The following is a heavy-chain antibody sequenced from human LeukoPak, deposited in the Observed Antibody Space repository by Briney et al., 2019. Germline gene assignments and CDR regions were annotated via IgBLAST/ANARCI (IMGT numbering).Heavy chain of an antibody. CDR3: TRHVSSGDSYGYNWFDP. Sequence: GESLKISCKGSGYRFTNFWIGWVRQMPGRGLEWMGIIFPGDSDTRYSPSFQGQVTISADKSISSAYLQWSSLKASDTAMYYCTRHVSSGDSYGYNWFDPWGQGTLVTVSS. V-gene: IGHV5-51*01. CDR2: IFPGDSDT. CDR1: GYRFTNFW. D-gene: IGHD5-18*01. J-gene: IGHJ5*02.